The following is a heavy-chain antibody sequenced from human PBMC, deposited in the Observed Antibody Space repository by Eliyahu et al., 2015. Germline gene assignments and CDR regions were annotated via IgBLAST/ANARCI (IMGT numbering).Heavy chain of an antibody. V-gene: IGHV3-43*01. D-gene: IGHD3-16*01. CDR1: GFPFDXYT. J-gene: IGHJ4*02. CDR2: ISWDGGST. Sequence: EVQLVESGGVVVQPGGSLRLSCAASGFPFDXYTMHWVRQAPGKGLEWVSLISWDGGSTYYADSVKGRFTISRDNSKNSLYLQMNSLRTEDTALYYCAKDIWRGVITFGGVPGYWGQGTLVTVSS. CDR3: AKDIWRGVITFGGVPGY.